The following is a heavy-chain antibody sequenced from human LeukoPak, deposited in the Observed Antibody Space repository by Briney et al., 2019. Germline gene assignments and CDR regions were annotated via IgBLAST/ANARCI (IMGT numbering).Heavy chain of an antibody. CDR1: GFTFDDYG. CDR2: INWNGGST. D-gene: IGHD2-15*01. V-gene: IGHV3-20*04. J-gene: IGHJ4*02. CDR3: ARGLRGYDYGDY. Sequence: GGSLRLSCAASGFTFDDYGMSWVRQAPGKGQEWVSGINWNGGSTGYADSVKGRFTISRDNAKNSLYLQMNSLRAEDTALYYCARGLRGYDYGDYWGQGTLVTVSS.